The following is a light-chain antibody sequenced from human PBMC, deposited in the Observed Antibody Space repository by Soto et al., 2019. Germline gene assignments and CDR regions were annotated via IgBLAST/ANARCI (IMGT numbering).Light chain of an antibody. CDR3: QQGNNWPVFT. V-gene: IGKV3-11*01. Sequence: EIVLTQSPATLSLSPGERATLSCRGSQSVSKSLAWYQQKPGQAPRLLIYSTSNRATGIPARFSGSGSRTDFTLTISSLEPEDFAVYYCQQGNNWPVFTFGPGTKVDIK. CDR2: STS. CDR1: QSVSKS. J-gene: IGKJ3*01.